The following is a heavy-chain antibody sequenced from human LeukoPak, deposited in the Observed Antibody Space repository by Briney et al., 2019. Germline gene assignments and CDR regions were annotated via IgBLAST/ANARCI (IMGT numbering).Heavy chain of an antibody. Sequence: PSETLSLTCAVSGVSINTCCYYWTWIRRPPGKGLEWIGYKYYSGSTRYNSSLRSRLTISLDTSKNQFSLRLTSVTAADTAVYYCARGRSYGFDFDSWGQGTLVIVSS. D-gene: IGHD3-16*01. CDR1: GVSINTCCYY. CDR3: ARGRSYGFDFDS. V-gene: IGHV4-61*01. J-gene: IGHJ4*02. CDR2: KYYSGST.